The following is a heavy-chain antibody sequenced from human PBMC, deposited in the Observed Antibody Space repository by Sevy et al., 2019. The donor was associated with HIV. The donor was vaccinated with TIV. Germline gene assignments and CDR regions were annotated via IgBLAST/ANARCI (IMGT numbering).Heavy chain of an antibody. Sequence: GGSLRLSCAASGFSFSSYAMHWVCQAPGKGLEWVAVISYDGSNKYYADSVKGRFTISRDNSKNTLYLQMNSLRAEDTAVYYCARETPLSSGWYGWFDPWGQGTLVTVSS. CDR2: ISYDGSNK. D-gene: IGHD6-19*01. CDR3: ARETPLSSGWYGWFDP. V-gene: IGHV3-30-3*01. CDR1: GFSFSSYA. J-gene: IGHJ5*02.